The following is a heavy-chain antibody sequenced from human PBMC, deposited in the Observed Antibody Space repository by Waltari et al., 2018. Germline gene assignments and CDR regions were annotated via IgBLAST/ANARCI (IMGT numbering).Heavy chain of an antibody. Sequence: EGHLVESGGGLVQPGGSLRLSCAASGFTFSSYEMNWVRQAPGKGLERVSYISSSGSTIYYADSAKGRFTISRDNAKNSLYLQMNSLRAADTAVYYCARGDSSGWYTPGAFDIWGQGTMVTVSS. V-gene: IGHV3-48*03. J-gene: IGHJ3*02. D-gene: IGHD6-19*01. CDR2: ISSSGSTI. CDR3: ARGDSSGWYTPGAFDI. CDR1: GFTFSSYE.